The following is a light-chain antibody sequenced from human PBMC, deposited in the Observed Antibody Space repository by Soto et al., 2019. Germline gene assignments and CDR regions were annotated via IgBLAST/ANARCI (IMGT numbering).Light chain of an antibody. CDR3: QQYGASPFT. J-gene: IGKJ3*01. CDR2: GAS. V-gene: IGKV3-20*01. CDR1: ESIYINS. Sequence: EIVLTQSPGTLSLSPGESATLSCKASESIYINSFAWYYQKPGQPPRLLIYGASTRATGIPYRCSGSGSGTDFVLSIDRLEVEDSGIYYCQQYGASPFTFGAGTRVDIK.